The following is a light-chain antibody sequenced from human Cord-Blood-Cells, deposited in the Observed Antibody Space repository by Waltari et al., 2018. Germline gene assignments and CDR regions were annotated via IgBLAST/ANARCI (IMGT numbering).Light chain of an antibody. CDR2: DVS. J-gene: IGLJ1*01. CDR1: SSDVGGYNY. V-gene: IGLV2-14*01. CDR3: SSYTSSSIYV. Sequence: QSALTQPASVSGSPGQSITISCTGTSSDVGGYNYVSWYQQHPGKAPKLMIYDVSKRPSGVSNRFSGSKSGNTASLTISGLQAEDEADYYCSSYTSSSIYVFGTGTNVTVL.